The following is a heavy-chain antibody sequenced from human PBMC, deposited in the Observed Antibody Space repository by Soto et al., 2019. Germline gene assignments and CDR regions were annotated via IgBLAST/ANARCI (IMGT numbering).Heavy chain of an antibody. CDR3: ARHSHSWAVAGHENDY. J-gene: IGHJ4*02. CDR2: IYYSGYT. D-gene: IGHD6-19*01. V-gene: IGHV4-59*08. Sequence: PSETLSLTCTVSGGSISSYYWSWIRQSPGKGLEWIGFIYYSGYTEYNSSLKSRVTISVDTSKNQFSLKLSSVTAADTAVYYCARHSHSWAVAGHENDYWGQGTLVTVSS. CDR1: GGSISSYY.